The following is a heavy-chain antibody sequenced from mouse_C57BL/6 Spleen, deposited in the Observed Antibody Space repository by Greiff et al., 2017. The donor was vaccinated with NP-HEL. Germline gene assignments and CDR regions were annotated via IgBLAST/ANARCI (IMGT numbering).Heavy chain of an antibody. D-gene: IGHD2-4*01. V-gene: IGHV1-80*01. CDR2: IYPGDGDT. J-gene: IGHJ2*01. CDR1: GYAFSSYW. CDR3: ARSWDYDVEGFDY. Sequence: QVQLKESGAELVKPGASVKISCKASGYAFSSYWMNWVKQRPGKGLEWIGQIYPGDGDTNYNGKFKGKATLTADKSSSTAYMQLSSLTSEDSAVYFCARSWDYDVEGFDYWGQGTTLTVSS.